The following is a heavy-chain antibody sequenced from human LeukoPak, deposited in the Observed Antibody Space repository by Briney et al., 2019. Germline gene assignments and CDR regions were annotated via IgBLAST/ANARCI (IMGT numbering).Heavy chain of an antibody. CDR2: IDPSDSYT. D-gene: IGHD3-16*01. CDR1: GYSFTSYW. CDR3: ASRGNPIDY. J-gene: IGHJ4*02. V-gene: IGHV5-10-1*01. Sequence: GESLKISCKGSGYSFTSYWIGWVRQMPGKGLEWMGRIDPSDSYTKYSPSFQGHVTISADKSISTAYLQWSSLKASDTAMYYCASRGNPIDYWGQGTLVTVSS.